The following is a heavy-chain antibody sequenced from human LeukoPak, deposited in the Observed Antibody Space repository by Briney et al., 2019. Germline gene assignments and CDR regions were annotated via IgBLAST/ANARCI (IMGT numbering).Heavy chain of an antibody. J-gene: IGHJ4*02. CDR3: AREGYCNSTSCQNFDY. Sequence: ASVKVSCKASGGTFSSYAISWVRQAPGQGLEWMGGIIPIFGTANYAQKFQGRVTITADESTSTAYMELSSLRSEDTAVYYCAREGYCNSTSCQNFDYWGQGTLVTVSS. D-gene: IGHD2-2*01. CDR2: IIPIFGTA. CDR1: GGTFSSYA. V-gene: IGHV1-69*13.